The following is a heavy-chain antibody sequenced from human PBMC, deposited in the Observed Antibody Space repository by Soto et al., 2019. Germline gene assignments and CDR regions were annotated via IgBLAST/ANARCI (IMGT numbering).Heavy chain of an antibody. V-gene: IGHV3-23*01. CDR3: PRDGILAQSRAHFGN. CDR1: GLNFSSYA. Sequence: GAALTLSCAACGLNFSSYAMSWVHPDQGKGLEWVSAISGSGGSTYYADSVKGRFTISRDNSKNTLYLQMNSLRAEDPAVYYFPRDGILAQSRAHFGNWGQGTLVTVSS. CDR2: ISGSGGST. J-gene: IGHJ4*02. D-gene: IGHD2-15*01.